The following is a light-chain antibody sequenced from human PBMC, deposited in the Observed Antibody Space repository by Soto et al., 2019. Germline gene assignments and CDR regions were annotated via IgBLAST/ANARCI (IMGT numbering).Light chain of an antibody. CDR1: QSVSNNY. CDR3: QHYDSPPPT. J-gene: IGKJ1*01. CDR2: GAS. Sequence: EIVLTQSPGTLSLSPGERVTLSCRASQSVSNNYLAWYQQKPGQAPRLLIYGASSRATGIPDRFIGSGSGTDFTLTISRLEPEDFAVFFCQHYDSPPPTFGQGTKVEVK. V-gene: IGKV3-20*01.